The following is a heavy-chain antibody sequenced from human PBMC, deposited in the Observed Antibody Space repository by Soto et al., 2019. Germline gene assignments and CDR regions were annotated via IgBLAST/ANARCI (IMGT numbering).Heavy chain of an antibody. CDR3: ARLFPPSRYCTSTSCHIMDF. Sequence: GESLKISCKGSGYSFTSYWIGWVRQMPGKGLEWMGIIYPGDSDTRYSPSFQGQVTISADKSISTAYLQWSSLKASDTAMYYCARLFPPSRYCTSTSCHIMDFWGQGTLVTVSS. D-gene: IGHD2-2*02. CDR2: IYPGDSDT. J-gene: IGHJ4*02. CDR1: GYSFTSYW. V-gene: IGHV5-51*01.